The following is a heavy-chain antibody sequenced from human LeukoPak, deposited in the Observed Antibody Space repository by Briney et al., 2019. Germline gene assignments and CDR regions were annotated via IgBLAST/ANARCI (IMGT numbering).Heavy chain of an antibody. V-gene: IGHV3-74*01. J-gene: IGHJ3*02. CDR2: INSDGSST. CDR1: GFTFSSYW. CDR3: STGSGHAFDI. Sequence: GGSLRLSCAASGFTFSSYWMHWVRQVPGKGLVRVSRINSDGSSTSYADSVKGRFTISRDNAKNTLHVQMNSLRAEDTAVYYCSTGSGHAFDIWGRGTMVTVSS. D-gene: IGHD3-10*01.